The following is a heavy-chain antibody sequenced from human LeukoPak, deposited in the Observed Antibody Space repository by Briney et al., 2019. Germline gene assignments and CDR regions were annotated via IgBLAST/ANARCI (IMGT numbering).Heavy chain of an antibody. Sequence: GGSLRLSCAASGFTVSSNYMSWVRQAPGKGLEWVSVIYSGGSTYYADSVKGRFTISRDNAKNSLYLQMNSLRAEDTAVYYCARDSGYYDSSGYYYVAWGQGTLVTVSS. CDR2: IYSGGST. CDR3: ARDSGYYDSSGYYYVA. J-gene: IGHJ4*02. CDR1: GFTVSSNY. D-gene: IGHD3-22*01. V-gene: IGHV3-53*01.